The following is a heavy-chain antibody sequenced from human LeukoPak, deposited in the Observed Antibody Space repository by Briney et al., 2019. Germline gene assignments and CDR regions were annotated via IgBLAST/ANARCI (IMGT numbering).Heavy chain of an antibody. CDR2: IIPIFGTA. Sequence: ASVKVSCKASGGTFSSYAISWVRQAPGQGLEWMGGIIPIFGTANYAQKFQGRVTITTDESTSTAYMELSSLRSDDTAVYYCARGPHERSGYPDDWGQGTLVIVSS. CDR3: ARGPHERSGYPDD. D-gene: IGHD3-22*01. CDR1: GGTFSSYA. J-gene: IGHJ4*02. V-gene: IGHV1-69*05.